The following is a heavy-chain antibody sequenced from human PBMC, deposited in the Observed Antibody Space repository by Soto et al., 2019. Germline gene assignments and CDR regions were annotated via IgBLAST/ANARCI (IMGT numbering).Heavy chain of an antibody. D-gene: IGHD6-13*01. CDR2: IIPIFGTA. V-gene: IGHV1-69*01. Sequence: QVQLVQSGAEVKKPGSSVKVSCKASGGTFSSYAISWVRQAPGQGLEWMGGIIPIFGTANYAQKFQGRVTMTADEYTSRAYLEVSSLRSEDKAVYYCASGRGIAAAGYFYYYYYGMDVWGQGTTVTVSS. CDR1: GGTFSSYA. J-gene: IGHJ6*02. CDR3: ASGRGIAAAGYFYYYYYGMDV.